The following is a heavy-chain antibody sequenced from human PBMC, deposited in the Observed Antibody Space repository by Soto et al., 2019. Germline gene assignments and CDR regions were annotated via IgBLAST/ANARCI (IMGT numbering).Heavy chain of an antibody. CDR3: VRGPEHGAFDI. Sequence: QVQLVESGGGVVQPGRSLRLSCAASGFSFIVYFIHWVRQAPGKGLEWVADISHDGNQKDYADSVKGRTTISRDNSKNTVYLQMNSLRVEDTAVYYCVRGPEHGAFDIWGQGTMITVSS. CDR2: ISHDGNQK. CDR1: GFSFIVYF. J-gene: IGHJ3*02. V-gene: IGHV3-30-3*01.